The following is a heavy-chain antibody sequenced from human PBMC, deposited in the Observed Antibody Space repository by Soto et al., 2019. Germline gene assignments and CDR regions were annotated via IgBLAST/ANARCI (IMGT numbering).Heavy chain of an antibody. J-gene: IGHJ5*02. Sequence: ASVKVSCQASGSTFTGYYMHWVRQAPGQGLEWMGWINPNSGGTNYAQKFQGWVTMTRDTSISTAYMELSRLRSDDTAVYYCARGTRYCSSTSCYRNNWFDPWGQGTLVTVSS. CDR2: INPNSGGT. CDR1: GSTFTGYY. CDR3: ARGTRYCSSTSCYRNNWFDP. D-gene: IGHD2-2*01. V-gene: IGHV1-2*04.